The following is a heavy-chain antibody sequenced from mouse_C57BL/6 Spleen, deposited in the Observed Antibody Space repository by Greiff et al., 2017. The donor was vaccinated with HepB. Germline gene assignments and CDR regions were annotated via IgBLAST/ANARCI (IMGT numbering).Heavy chain of an antibody. D-gene: IGHD1-1*01. V-gene: IGHV1-31*01. CDR1: GYSFTGYY. J-gene: IGHJ4*01. Sequence: EVQRVESGPELVKPGASVKISCKASGYSFTGYYMHWVKQSHGNILDWIGYIYPYNGVSSYNQKFKGKATLTVDKSSSTAYMELRSLTSEDSAVYYCARGNYYGSSYVDYAMDNWGQGTSVTVSS. CDR3: ARGNYYGSSYVDYAMDN. CDR2: IYPYNGVS.